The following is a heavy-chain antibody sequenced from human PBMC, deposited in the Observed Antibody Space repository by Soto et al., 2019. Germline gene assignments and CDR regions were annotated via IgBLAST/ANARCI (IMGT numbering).Heavy chain of an antibody. CDR2: MHPNSGNA. D-gene: IGHD6-19*01. CDR1: GDTLSTYD. Sequence: VKVSCKASGDTLSTYDINWIRQAIGQGLEWMGWMHPNSGNAAHAQTFRGRVTTTWNTSIRTAYLQWTSLKASDTAMYYCARSRRGAYSSGWYSPSGYYNYGIDVWGQGTKVTVSS. CDR3: ARSRRGAYSSGWYSPSGYYNYGIDV. V-gene: IGHV1-8*01. J-gene: IGHJ6*02.